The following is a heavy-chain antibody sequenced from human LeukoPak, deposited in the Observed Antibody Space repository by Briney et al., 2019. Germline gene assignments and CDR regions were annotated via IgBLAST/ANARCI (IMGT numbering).Heavy chain of an antibody. CDR3: ARGASLAYCGGDCYSPFDY. CDR2: IYYSGSN. Sequence: SETLSLTCTVSGGSISSYYWSWIRQPPGKGLEWIGYIYYSGSNYYNPSLKSRVTISVDTSKNQFSLKLSSVTAADTAVYYCARGASLAYCGGDCYSPFDYWGQGTLVTVSS. V-gene: IGHV4-59*12. D-gene: IGHD2-21*02. CDR1: GGSISSYY. J-gene: IGHJ4*02.